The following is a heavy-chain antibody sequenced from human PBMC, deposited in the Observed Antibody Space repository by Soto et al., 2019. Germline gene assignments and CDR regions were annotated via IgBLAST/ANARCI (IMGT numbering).Heavy chain of an antibody. CDR2: INPNSGGT. CDR3: ARDHYDILTGYYTPPYYYYGMDV. Sequence: ASVKVSCKASGYTFTGYYMHWVRQAPGQGLEWKGWINPNSGGTKYAQKFHGWVTMTRDTSISTAYMELSRLRSDDTAVYYCARDHYDILTGYYTPPYYYYGMDVWGQGTTVTVSS. J-gene: IGHJ6*02. D-gene: IGHD3-9*01. CDR1: GYTFTGYY. V-gene: IGHV1-2*04.